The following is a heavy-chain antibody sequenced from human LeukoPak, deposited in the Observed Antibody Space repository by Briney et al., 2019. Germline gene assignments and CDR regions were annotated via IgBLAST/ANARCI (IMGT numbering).Heavy chain of an antibody. CDR1: GGSISSSNW. CDR3: ARDQHSSGWYGYFDL. D-gene: IGHD6-19*01. J-gene: IGHJ2*01. CDR2: IYHSGST. Sequence: PSGTLSLTCAVSGGSISSSNWWSWVRQPPGKGLEWIGEIYHSGSTNYNPSLKSRVTISVDKSKNQFSLKLSSVTAADTAVYYCARDQHSSGWYGYFDLWGRGTLVTVSS. V-gene: IGHV4-4*02.